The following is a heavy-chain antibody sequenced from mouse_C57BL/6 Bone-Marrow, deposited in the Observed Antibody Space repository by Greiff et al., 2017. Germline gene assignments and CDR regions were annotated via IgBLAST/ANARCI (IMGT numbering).Heavy chain of an antibody. V-gene: IGHV1-81*01. CDR1: GYTFTRYG. CDR2: IYPSSGNT. J-gene: IGHJ4*01. CDR3: AISGSPCAMDY. Sequence: VQLQQSGAELARPGASVKLSCTASGYTFTRYGISWVKQRTGQGLEWIGKIYPSSGNTYYNEKFKGKATLTADKASSTAYMELRSLTAEDSAVYCCAISGSPCAMDYWGQGTSVTVSS. D-gene: IGHD6-2*01.